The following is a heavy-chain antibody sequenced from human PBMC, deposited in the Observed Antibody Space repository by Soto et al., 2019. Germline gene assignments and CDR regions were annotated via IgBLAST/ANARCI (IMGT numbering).Heavy chain of an antibody. CDR2: IYHSGST. Sequence: PSETLSLTCTVSGGSISSDVYYCIWIRQPPGKGLEWIGYIYHSGSTYYNPSLKSRVSISVDTSRNQFSLKLSSVTAADTAVYYCARGRAYYDSSGYYYVDHWGQGALVTVS. CDR1: GGSISSDVYY. J-gene: IGHJ4*02. D-gene: IGHD3-22*01. V-gene: IGHV4-30-4*01. CDR3: ARGRAYYDSSGYYYVDH.